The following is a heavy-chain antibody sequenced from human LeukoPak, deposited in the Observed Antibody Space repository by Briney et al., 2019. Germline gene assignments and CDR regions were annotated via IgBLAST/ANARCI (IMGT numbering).Heavy chain of an antibody. CDR1: GDSISGYY. CDR2: IYYGGST. V-gene: IGHV4-59*01. D-gene: IGHD6-6*01. Sequence: SETLSLTCTVSGDSISGYYWSWIRQPPQKGRGWIAYIYYGGSTHYNPSLKSRVTLSVDTSKNQFSLKLSSVTAADTAVYYCARGLIAAREYYFDSWGQGTLVTVSS. CDR3: ARGLIAAREYYFDS. J-gene: IGHJ4*02.